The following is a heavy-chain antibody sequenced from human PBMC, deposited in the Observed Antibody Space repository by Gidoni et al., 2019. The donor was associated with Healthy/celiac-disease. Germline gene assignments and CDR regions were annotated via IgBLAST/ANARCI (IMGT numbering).Heavy chain of an antibody. V-gene: IGHV4-34*01. J-gene: IGHJ4*02. CDR1: GGSFSGYY. CDR3: ARCFRDFWGGYRPPLPDY. D-gene: IGHD3-3*01. Sequence: QVQLQQWGAGLLKPSETLSLTCAVYGGSFSGYYWSWIRQPPGKGLEWFGEINHSGSTNYSPSLKSRVTISVDTSKDQFSLKLCSVTAADTAVYYCARCFRDFWGGYRPPLPDYWGQGTLVTVSS. CDR2: INHSGST.